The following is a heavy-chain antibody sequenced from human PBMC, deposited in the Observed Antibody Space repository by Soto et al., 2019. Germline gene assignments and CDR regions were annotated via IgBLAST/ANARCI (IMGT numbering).Heavy chain of an antibody. V-gene: IGHV3-30*18. J-gene: IGHJ3*02. Sequence: PGGSMRLSCAASGLTFSSYCVHWVRKDTGKGLEWVAVISYDGSNKYYADSVKGRFTISRDNSKNTLYLQMNSLRAEDTAVYYGAKVRWFGLIDAFDIWGQGQWSPSPQ. CDR2: ISYDGSNK. CDR3: AKVRWFGLIDAFDI. D-gene: IGHD3-10*01. CDR1: GLTFSSYC.